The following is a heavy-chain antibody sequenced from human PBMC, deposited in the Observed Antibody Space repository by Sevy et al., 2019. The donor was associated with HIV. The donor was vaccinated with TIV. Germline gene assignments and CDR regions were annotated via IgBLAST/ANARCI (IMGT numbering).Heavy chain of an antibody. CDR2: INSDGSST. CDR3: AREIGGYYYDSTSDY. CDR1: GFTFSSYW. J-gene: IGHJ4*02. D-gene: IGHD3-22*01. V-gene: IGHV3-74*01. Sequence: GGSLRLSCAASGFTFSSYWMHWVRQAPGKGLVWVSRINSDGSSTSYAHSVKGRFTISRDNAKNTLYLQMNSLRAEDTAVYYCAREIGGYYYDSTSDYWGQGTLVTVSS.